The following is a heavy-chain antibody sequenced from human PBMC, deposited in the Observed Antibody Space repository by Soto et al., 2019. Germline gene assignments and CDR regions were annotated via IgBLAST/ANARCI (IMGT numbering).Heavy chain of an antibody. Sequence: EVQLVESGGGLVQPGGSLRLSCAASGFTFSSYDMHWVRQATGKGLEWVSAIGTAGDTYYPGSVKGRFTISRENAKKSLYLQMNSLRAGDTAVYYCARSGITMVRGVIIDHAFDIWGQGTMVTVSS. CDR2: IGTAGDT. CDR1: GFTFSSYD. CDR3: ARSGITMVRGVIIDHAFDI. D-gene: IGHD3-10*01. J-gene: IGHJ3*02. V-gene: IGHV3-13*01.